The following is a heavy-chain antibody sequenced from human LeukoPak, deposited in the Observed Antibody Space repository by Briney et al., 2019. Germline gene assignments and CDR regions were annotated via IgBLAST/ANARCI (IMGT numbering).Heavy chain of an antibody. CDR2: ISSSGSTI. Sequence: GGSLRLSCAASGFTFSSFEINWVRQAPGKGLEWVSYISSSGSTIYYADSVKGRFTISRDNSKNTLYLQMNSLRAEDTAVYYCAKDYRSGSYGYWGQGTLVTVSS. D-gene: IGHD1-26*01. J-gene: IGHJ4*02. V-gene: IGHV3-48*03. CDR1: GFTFSSFE. CDR3: AKDYRSGSYGY.